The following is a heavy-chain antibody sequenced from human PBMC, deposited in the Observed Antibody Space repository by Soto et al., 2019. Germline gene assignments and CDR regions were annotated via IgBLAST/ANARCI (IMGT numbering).Heavy chain of an antibody. CDR2: IYYSGST. CDR3: ARRRGRNWGSVGDAFDI. D-gene: IGHD7-27*01. Sequence: SETLSLTCTVSGGSISSYYWSWIRQPPGKGLEWIGYIYYSGSTNYNPSLKSRVTISVDTSKNQFSLKLSSVTAADTAVYYCARRRGRNWGSVGDAFDIWGQGTMVTVSS. J-gene: IGHJ3*02. V-gene: IGHV4-59*08. CDR1: GGSISSYY.